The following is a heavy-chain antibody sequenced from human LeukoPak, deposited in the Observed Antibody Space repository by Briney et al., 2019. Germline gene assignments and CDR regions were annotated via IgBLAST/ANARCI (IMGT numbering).Heavy chain of an antibody. V-gene: IGHV1-24*01. D-gene: IGHD3-16*01. Sequence: ASVKVSCKVSGYTLTELSMHWVRQAPGKGLEWMGGFDPEDGETIYAQKFQGRVTMTEDTSTDTAYMELRSLRSEDTAVYYCATERARLETGYDYVWGWFDYWGQGTLVTGSS. CDR3: ATERARLETGYDYVWGWFDY. CDR1: GYTLTELS. CDR2: FDPEDGET. J-gene: IGHJ4*02.